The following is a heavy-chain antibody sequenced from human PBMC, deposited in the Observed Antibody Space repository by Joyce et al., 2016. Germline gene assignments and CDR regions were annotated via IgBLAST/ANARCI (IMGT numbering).Heavy chain of an antibody. Sequence: QVQLVQSGAEMKRPGASVTVSCKTSGYIFTRFYMHWVRQAPGQGLEWMGIINPSGGSPTYAPKFRDRVTMTRDTSTTTVYLEMSSLRPEDTAVYYCARQMHDFGDYEAFDPWGQGTL. J-gene: IGHJ5*02. CDR2: INPSGGSP. CDR3: ARQMHDFGDYEAFDP. V-gene: IGHV1-46*01. CDR1: GYIFTRFY. D-gene: IGHD4-17*01.